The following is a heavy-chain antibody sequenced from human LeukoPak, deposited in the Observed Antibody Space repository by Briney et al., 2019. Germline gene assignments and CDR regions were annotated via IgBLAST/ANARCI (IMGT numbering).Heavy chain of an antibody. CDR1: GGSTSSYY. D-gene: IGHD5-18*01. Sequence: SETLSLTCTVSGGSTSSYYWSWIRQPPGKGLEWIGYIYYSGSTNYNPSLKSRVTISVDTSKNQFSLKLSSVTAADTAVYYCARLRGYSYGSFDYWGQGTLVTVSS. V-gene: IGHV4-59*01. CDR3: ARLRGYSYGSFDY. J-gene: IGHJ4*02. CDR2: IYYSGST.